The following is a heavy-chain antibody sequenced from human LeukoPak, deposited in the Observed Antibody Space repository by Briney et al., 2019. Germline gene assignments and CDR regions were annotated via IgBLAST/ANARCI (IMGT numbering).Heavy chain of an antibody. J-gene: IGHJ4*02. D-gene: IGHD5-18*01. Sequence: GASVEVSCKASGGTFSSYAISWVRQAPGQGLEWMGGIIPIFGTANYAQKFQGRVTITADESTSTAYMELSSLRSEDTAVYYCANDLGWIQLNLGRGQGTLVTVSS. CDR2: IIPIFGTA. CDR3: ANDLGWIQLNLG. CDR1: GGTFSSYA. V-gene: IGHV1-69*13.